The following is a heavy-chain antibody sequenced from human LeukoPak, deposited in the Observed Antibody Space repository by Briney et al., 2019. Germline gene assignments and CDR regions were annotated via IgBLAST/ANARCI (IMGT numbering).Heavy chain of an antibody. Sequence: ASVKVSCKASGYTFSNHDINWVRQAIGQGLEWMGWMNPNTGNTGYAQNFQGRVTMTRDTSISTAYMELSSLESEDTAVYYCARGHAPSSSPDYWGQGTLVTVSS. J-gene: IGHJ4*02. V-gene: IGHV1-8*02. D-gene: IGHD6-13*01. CDR1: GYTFSNHD. CDR2: MNPNTGNT. CDR3: ARGHAPSSSPDY.